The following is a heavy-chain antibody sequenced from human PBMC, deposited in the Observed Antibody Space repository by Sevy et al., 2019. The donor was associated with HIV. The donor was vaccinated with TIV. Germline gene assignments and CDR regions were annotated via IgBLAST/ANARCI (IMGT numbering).Heavy chain of an antibody. V-gene: IGHV3-21*01. D-gene: IGHD3-22*01. CDR2: ISSSSYI. CDR1: GFTFSSYS. J-gene: IGHJ3*02. Sequence: GGSLRLSCAASGFTFSSYSINWVRQAPGKVLEWVSSISSSSYIYYADSVKGRFTISRDNDKNSLYLQMNGLRAEETAVYYCARDAALSIFYDSSGYPNAFDIWGQGTMVTVSS. CDR3: ARDAALSIFYDSSGYPNAFDI.